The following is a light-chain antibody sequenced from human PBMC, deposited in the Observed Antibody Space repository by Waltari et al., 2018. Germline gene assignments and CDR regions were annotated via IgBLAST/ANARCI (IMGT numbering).Light chain of an antibody. Sequence: IVLTQSPDSLAASLGERATINCRSTQSLFYSSNNKNYLAWYQKKPGQPPKMLIYWASTRESGVPDRFSGSGFGTDFSLTISNLQAEDVAVYYCHQYYSDPPTTFGQGTKVEIK. CDR1: QSLFYSSNNKNY. CDR3: HQYYSDPPTT. CDR2: WAS. J-gene: IGKJ1*01. V-gene: IGKV4-1*01.